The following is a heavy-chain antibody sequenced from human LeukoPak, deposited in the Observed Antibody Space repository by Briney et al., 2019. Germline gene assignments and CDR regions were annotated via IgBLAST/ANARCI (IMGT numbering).Heavy chain of an antibody. V-gene: IGHV1-8*01. D-gene: IGHD3-3*01. CDR1: GYTFTSYD. CDR3: SRGLRGFLEYYAFDI. Sequence: ASVKVSCKASGYTFTSYDINWVRQAPGQGLEWMGWMNPNIGNTGYAQKFQGRVTMTRNTSISAAYMELSSLRSEDTAVYYCSRGLRGFLEYYAFDIWGQGTMVTVSS. CDR2: MNPNIGNT. J-gene: IGHJ3*02.